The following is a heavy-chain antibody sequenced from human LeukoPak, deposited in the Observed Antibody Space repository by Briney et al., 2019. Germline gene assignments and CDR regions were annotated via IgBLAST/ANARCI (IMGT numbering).Heavy chain of an antibody. CDR3: ARGPEFAY. D-gene: IGHD1-14*01. V-gene: IGHV4-34*01. Sequence: SETLSLTCTVSGGSITSYYWSWIRQPPGKGLEWIGEINHSVGTNYNPSLKSRVTMSLDTSKNQFSLKLSSVTAADTAVYYCARGPEFAYWGQGTLVTVSS. J-gene: IGHJ4*02. CDR2: INHSVGT. CDR1: GGSITSYY.